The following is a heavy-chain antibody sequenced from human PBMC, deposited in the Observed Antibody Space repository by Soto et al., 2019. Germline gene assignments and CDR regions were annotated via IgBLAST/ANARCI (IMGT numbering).Heavy chain of an antibody. CDR1: GYTFTIYW. CDR2: IYPGDSDT. V-gene: IGHV5-51*01. Sequence: GESLKISCKGSGYTFTIYWIAWVRQMPGKGLEWMGIIYPGDSDTRYSPSFQGQVTISADKSISTAYLQWSSLKASDTAIYYCASPKVTGRWYYGMDVWGQGTTVTVSS. J-gene: IGHJ6*02. D-gene: IGHD2-15*01. CDR3: ASPKVTGRWYYGMDV.